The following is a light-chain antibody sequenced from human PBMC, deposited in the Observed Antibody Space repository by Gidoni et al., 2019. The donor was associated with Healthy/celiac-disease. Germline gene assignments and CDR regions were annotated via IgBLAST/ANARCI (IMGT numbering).Light chain of an antibody. Sequence: PPPPPTLSVAPGERPTLPCRASQSFSSNLAWYQQKPGQAPRLLSYGASTRATGIPARCSGSGSGTEFTLTSSSLQAEDFAVYYCQQYNNWPRTFGQGTKVEIK. V-gene: IGKV3-15*01. CDR1: QSFSSN. CDR2: GAS. J-gene: IGKJ1*01. CDR3: QQYNNWPRT.